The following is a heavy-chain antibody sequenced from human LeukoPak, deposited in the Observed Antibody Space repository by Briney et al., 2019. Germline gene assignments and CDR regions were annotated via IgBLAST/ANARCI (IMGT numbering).Heavy chain of an antibody. Sequence: PGGSLRLSCAASGFTFSDYYMSWIRQAPGKGLELISYISSSGSSIDYADSVKGRFTISRDNAKNSLYLQMNSLRAEDTAVYYCARDQDTAHTFDIWGQGTMVTVSS. CDR2: ISSSGSSI. CDR3: ARDQDTAHTFDI. CDR1: GFTFSDYY. J-gene: IGHJ3*02. V-gene: IGHV3-11*01. D-gene: IGHD5-18*01.